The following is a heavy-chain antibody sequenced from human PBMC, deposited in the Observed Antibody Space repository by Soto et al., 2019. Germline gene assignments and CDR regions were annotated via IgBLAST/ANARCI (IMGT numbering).Heavy chain of an antibody. CDR3: ARDPSTGTFQH. J-gene: IGHJ1*01. Sequence: QVQLVQSGAEVKKPGSSVKVSCKASGGTFSSYTISWVRQAPGQGLEWMGRIIPILGIANYAQKFQGRVTSTADKSTSTAYMELSSLRSEDTAVYYCARDPSTGTFQHWGQGTLVTVSS. D-gene: IGHD2-8*02. CDR2: IIPILGIA. V-gene: IGHV1-69*08. CDR1: GGTFSSYT.